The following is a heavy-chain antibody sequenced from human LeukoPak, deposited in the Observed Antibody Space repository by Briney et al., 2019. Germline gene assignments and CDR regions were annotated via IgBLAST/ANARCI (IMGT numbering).Heavy chain of an antibody. D-gene: IGHD2-21*02. CDR2: IGTTSGAI. J-gene: IGHJ4*02. CDR1: GFTFNAFG. V-gene: IGHV3-48*01. Sequence: TGGSLRLSCAASGFTFNAFGMNWVRQAPGKGLEWVSYIGTTSGAIYYADSVKGRFTISRDSAKNSLYLQMNSLRAEDTAVYYCARLRTWGDKAFDYWGQGTLVTVSS. CDR3: ARLRTWGDKAFDY.